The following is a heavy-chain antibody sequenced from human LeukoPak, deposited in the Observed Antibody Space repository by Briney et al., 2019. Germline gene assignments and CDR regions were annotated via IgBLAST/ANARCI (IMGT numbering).Heavy chain of an antibody. CDR2: IKQDGSEK. J-gene: IGHJ4*02. CDR3: ARDGSSSWNFDY. V-gene: IGHV3-7*01. Sequence: GGSLRLSCAASGFTFSNAWMSWVRQAPGRGLEWVANIKQDGSEKYYVDSVKGRFTISRDNAKNSLYLQMNSLRAEDTAVYYCARDGSSSWNFDYWGQGTLVTVSS. CDR1: GFTFSNAW. D-gene: IGHD6-13*01.